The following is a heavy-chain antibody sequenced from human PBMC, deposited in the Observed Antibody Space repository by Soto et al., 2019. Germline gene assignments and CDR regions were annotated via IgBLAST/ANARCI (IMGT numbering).Heavy chain of an antibody. CDR3: ARGGLDIVVVVAATYFDY. CDR1: GYSFTSYW. V-gene: IGHV5-51*01. D-gene: IGHD2-15*01. Sequence: PGESLKISCKGSGYSFTSYWIGWVRQMPGKGLEWMGIIYPGDSDTRYSPSFQGQVTISADKSISTAYLQWSSLKASDTAMYYCARGGLDIVVVVAATYFDYWGQGTLVTVSS. CDR2: IYPGDSDT. J-gene: IGHJ4*02.